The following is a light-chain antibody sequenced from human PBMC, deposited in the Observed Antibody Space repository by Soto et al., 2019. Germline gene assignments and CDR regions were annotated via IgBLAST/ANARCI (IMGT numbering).Light chain of an antibody. CDR2: DAS. CDR1: QSVSSY. J-gene: IGKJ2*01. CDR3: QQRSNSPPMYT. V-gene: IGKV3-11*01. Sequence: EIVLTQSPATLSLSPGERATLSCRASQSVSSYFAWYQQKPGQAPRLLIYDASNRATGIPARFSGSGSGTDFTLTISSLEPEDFAVYYCQQRSNSPPMYTFGQGTKLEIK.